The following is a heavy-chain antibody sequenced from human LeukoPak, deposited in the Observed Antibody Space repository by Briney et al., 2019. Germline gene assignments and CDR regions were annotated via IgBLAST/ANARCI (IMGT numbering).Heavy chain of an antibody. D-gene: IGHD2-8*01. CDR1: GYTFTRYD. CDR3: ARNGPSADDAFDI. V-gene: IGHV1-8*01. J-gene: IGHJ3*02. CDR2: MNPNSGNT. Sequence: ASVKVSCKASGYTFTRYDINWVRQATGQGLEWMGWMNPNSGNTSYAQKFQGRVTMTRNTSISTAYMELSSLKSEDTAVYYCARNGPSADDAFDIWGQGTMVTVSS.